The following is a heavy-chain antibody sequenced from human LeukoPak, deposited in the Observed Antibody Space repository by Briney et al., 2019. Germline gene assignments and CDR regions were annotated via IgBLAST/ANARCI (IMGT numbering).Heavy chain of an antibody. CDR3: ARYAYDSSGYYSFDY. D-gene: IGHD3-22*01. J-gene: IGHJ4*02. V-gene: IGHV4-59*01. CDR2: IYYSGST. Sequence: PSETLSLTCTVSGGSISSYYWSWIRQPPGKGLEWIGYIYYSGSTNYNPSLKSRVTISVDTSKTQFSLKLSSVTAADTAVYYCARYAYDSSGYYSFDYWGQGTLVTVSS. CDR1: GGSISSYY.